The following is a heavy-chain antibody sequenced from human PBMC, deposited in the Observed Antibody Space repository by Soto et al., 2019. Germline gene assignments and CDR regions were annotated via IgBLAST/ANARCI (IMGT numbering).Heavy chain of an antibody. CDR1: GFTFSSYG. Sequence: QPGGSLRLSCAASGFTFSSYGMHWVRQAPGKGLEWVAVISYDGSNKYYADSVKGRFTISRDNSKNTLYLQMNSLRAEDTAVYYCAKPHDYRGQGTLVTVSS. CDR2: ISYDGSNK. CDR3: AKPHDY. V-gene: IGHV3-30*18. J-gene: IGHJ4*02.